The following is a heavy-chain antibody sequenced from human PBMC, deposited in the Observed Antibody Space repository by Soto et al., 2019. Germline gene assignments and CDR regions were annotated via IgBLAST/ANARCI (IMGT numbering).Heavy chain of an antibody. D-gene: IGHD5-12*01. V-gene: IGHV1-2*02. CDR3: ARESGGATATLDYYYFYMDV. J-gene: IGHJ6*03. Sequence: QVQLVQSGAEVKKPGASVTVSCKASGYRFSDYYLHWVRQAPGQGPEWMGWMNPNSGDTTYAQKFKGRVTMTRDTSVRTAFMELNWLKSADTAVYYCARESGGATATLDYYYFYMDVWGIGTRVTVPS. CDR1: GYRFSDYY. CDR2: MNPNSGDT.